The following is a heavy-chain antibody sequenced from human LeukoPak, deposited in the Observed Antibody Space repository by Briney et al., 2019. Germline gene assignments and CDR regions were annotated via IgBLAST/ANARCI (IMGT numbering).Heavy chain of an antibody. Sequence: GGSLRLSCAVSGFTFDDYAMHWVRQVPGKGLEWVSGINWNSDSIGYADSVKGRFTTSRDNAKNSLYLQMNRLRAEDAAVYYCAKAPVTTCSGAYCYPFDYWGQGTLVTVSS. CDR2: INWNSDSI. CDR3: AKAPVTTCSGAYCYPFDY. J-gene: IGHJ4*02. D-gene: IGHD2-21*01. V-gene: IGHV3-9*01. CDR1: GFTFDDYA.